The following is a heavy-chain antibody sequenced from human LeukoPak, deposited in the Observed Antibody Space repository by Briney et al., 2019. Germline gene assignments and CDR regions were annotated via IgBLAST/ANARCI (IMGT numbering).Heavy chain of an antibody. D-gene: IGHD5-12*01. CDR3: ARLERWLQTWFDP. J-gene: IGHJ5*02. V-gene: IGHV1-2*02. CDR2: INPNSGGT. CDR1: GYTFTGYY. Sequence: ASVKVSCKASGYTFTGYYMHWVRQAPGQGLEWMGWINPNSGGTNYAQKFQGRVTMTRDTSISTAYMELSRLRSDDTAVYYCARLERWLQTWFDPWGQGTLVTVSS.